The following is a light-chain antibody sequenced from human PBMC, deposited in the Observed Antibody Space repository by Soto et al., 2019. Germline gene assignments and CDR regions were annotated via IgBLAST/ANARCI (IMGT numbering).Light chain of an antibody. CDR1: QTVSSGH. Sequence: EIVLTQSPGTLSLSPGERATLSCRASQTVSSGHLAWYQQERGQAPRLLIYGASSRATGIPDRFSGRGSGTDFTLTISRLEPEDFAVYYCQRYATSPITFGQGTRLEIK. CDR2: GAS. V-gene: IGKV3-20*01. J-gene: IGKJ5*01. CDR3: QRYATSPIT.